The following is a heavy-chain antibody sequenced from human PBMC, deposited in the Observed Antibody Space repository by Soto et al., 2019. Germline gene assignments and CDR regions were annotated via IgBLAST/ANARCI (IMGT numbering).Heavy chain of an antibody. CDR2: ISYDGRNK. D-gene: IGHD6-19*01. CDR1: GFTFSSSA. CDR3: ARGDSSGWYGD. V-gene: IGHV3-30*04. J-gene: IGHJ4*02. Sequence: QVQVVESGEGVVQPGRSLRLSCAASGFTFSSSAMHWVRQAPGKGLEWVAVISYDGRNKFNADSVKGRFTISRDNSKNTLYLQMNSLRTEETAVYYCARGDSSGWYGDWGQGTLVTVSS.